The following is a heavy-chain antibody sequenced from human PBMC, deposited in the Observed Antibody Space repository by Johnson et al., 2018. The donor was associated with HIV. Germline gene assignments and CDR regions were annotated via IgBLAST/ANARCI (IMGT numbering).Heavy chain of an antibody. D-gene: IGHD6-6*01. CDR1: GFMFDDYA. CDR2: IKSKTDGGTT. CDR3: ASIDAFDI. V-gene: IGHV3-15*01. Sequence: VQLVESGGGVERPGESLRLSCVGSGFMFDDYAMSWVRQAPGKGLEWVGRIKSKTDGGTTDYAAPVKGRFTISRDDSKNTLYLQMNSLKTEDTAVYYCASIDAFDIWGQGTMVTVSS. J-gene: IGHJ3*02.